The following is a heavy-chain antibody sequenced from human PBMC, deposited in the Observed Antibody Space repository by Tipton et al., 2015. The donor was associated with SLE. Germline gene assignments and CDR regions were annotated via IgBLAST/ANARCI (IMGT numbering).Heavy chain of an antibody. CDR1: EYTFAHSW. V-gene: IGHV5-51*01. J-gene: IGHJ4*02. CDR2: IYPSDSDT. D-gene: IGHD4-23*01. CDR3: ARRGNDYGGNSDFDY. Sequence: QLVQSGPEVKKSGESLKISCKASEYTFAHSWIAWVRQMPGKGLEWMGIIYPSDSDTRYSPSFEGQVTMSADQSITTAYLQWSSLKASDSAIYCCARRGNDYGGNSDFDYWGQGTLVSVSS.